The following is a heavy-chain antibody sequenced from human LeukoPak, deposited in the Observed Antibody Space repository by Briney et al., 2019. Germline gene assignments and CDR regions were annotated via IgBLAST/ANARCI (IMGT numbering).Heavy chain of an antibody. J-gene: IGHJ4*02. CDR3: ARFLHGGYDSRLDY. Sequence: GESLKISCKGSGYSFTSYWIGWVRQMPGKGLEWRGIIYPGDPDARYSPSLQGQVTISADKSISTAYLQWSSLKASDTAMYYCARFLHGGYDSRLDYWGQGTLVTVSS. CDR1: GYSFTSYW. D-gene: IGHD3-22*01. V-gene: IGHV5-51*01. CDR2: IYPGDPDA.